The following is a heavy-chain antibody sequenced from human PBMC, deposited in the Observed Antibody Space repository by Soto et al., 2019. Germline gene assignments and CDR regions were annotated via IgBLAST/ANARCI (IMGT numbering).Heavy chain of an antibody. CDR1: GFSFSGFE. D-gene: IGHD3-22*01. Sequence: EVQLVESGGGLVQPGGSLRLSCAASGFSFSGFEMNWVRQAPGKGLEWISHISTSDIVYYADSVKGRFTISRDNAKNSLSLQMNSLRAEDTSVYYCARSLSKSSGYFDYWGQGILVAVSS. CDR2: ISTSDIV. CDR3: ARSLSKSSGYFDY. V-gene: IGHV3-48*03. J-gene: IGHJ4*02.